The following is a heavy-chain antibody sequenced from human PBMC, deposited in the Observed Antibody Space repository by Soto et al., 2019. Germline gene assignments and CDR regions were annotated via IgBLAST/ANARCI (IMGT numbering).Heavy chain of an antibody. D-gene: IGHD2-15*01. CDR1: GYSFTSYW. CDR3: ARPSGCSGGSCYPGDAFDI. CDR2: IYPGDSDT. V-gene: IGHV5-51*01. J-gene: IGHJ3*02. Sequence: GESLKISCKGSGYSFTSYWISWVRLMPGKGLEWMGIIYPGDSDTRYSPSFQGQVTISADKSISTAYLQWSSLKASDTAMYYCARPSGCSGGSCYPGDAFDIWGQGTMVTVSS.